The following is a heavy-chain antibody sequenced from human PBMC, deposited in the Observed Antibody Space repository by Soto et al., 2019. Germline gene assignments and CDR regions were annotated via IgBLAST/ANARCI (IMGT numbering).Heavy chain of an antibody. Sequence: QVQLQQWGAGLLKPSETLSLTCAVYGGSFSGYYWSWIRQPPGKGLEWIGEINHSGSTNYNPSLKSRVTISVDTSKNQFSLKLSSVTAADTAVFYCARGRGQWLVTIDYWGQGTLVTVSS. V-gene: IGHV4-34*01. CDR2: INHSGST. CDR1: GGSFSGYY. CDR3: ARGRGQWLVTIDY. J-gene: IGHJ4*02. D-gene: IGHD6-19*01.